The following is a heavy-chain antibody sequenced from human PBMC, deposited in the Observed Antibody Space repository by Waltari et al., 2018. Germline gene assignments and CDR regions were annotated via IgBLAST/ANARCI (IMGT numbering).Heavy chain of an antibody. J-gene: IGHJ4*02. V-gene: IGHV1-69*10. CDR1: GGTFSSYA. Sequence: QVQLVQSGAEVKKPGSSVKVSCKASGGTFSSYAISWVRQAPGQGLEWMGGIIPILGVGNDAQKVQGRVTITADKSTSTAYMELSSLRSEDTAVYYCAREGDSSGYYLDYWGQGTLVTVSS. CDR2: IIPILGVG. D-gene: IGHD3-22*01. CDR3: AREGDSSGYYLDY.